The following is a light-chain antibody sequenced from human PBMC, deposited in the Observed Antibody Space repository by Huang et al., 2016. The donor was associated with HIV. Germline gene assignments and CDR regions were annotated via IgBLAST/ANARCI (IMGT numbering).Light chain of an antibody. V-gene: IGKV3-15*01. CDR2: DAA. Sequence: EIVMTQSPATLSVSPGERATLSCRASQSVRTKVAWFQQKPGQAPMLLIYDAAARATGIPARFSGSGSGTEFTLTISSLQSEDFAVYYCQQYNNWRTFGQGTKVEMK. CDR3: QQYNNWRT. CDR1: QSVRTK. J-gene: IGKJ1*01.